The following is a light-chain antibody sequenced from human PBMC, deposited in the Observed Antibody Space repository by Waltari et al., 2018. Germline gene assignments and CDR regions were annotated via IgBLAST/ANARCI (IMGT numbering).Light chain of an antibody. J-gene: IGKJ1*01. V-gene: IGKV1-39*01. CDR2: AAS. CDR1: QSIGGT. Sequence: DIEMTQSPSSLSASVGDRVTITCRANQSIGGTLNLYQQTPGRAPKVLIYAASSVQSGVPSRFSGRGSGTDFTLTISSLQPEDFATYYCQQSYSTPWTFGQGTKVEIK. CDR3: QQSYSTPWT.